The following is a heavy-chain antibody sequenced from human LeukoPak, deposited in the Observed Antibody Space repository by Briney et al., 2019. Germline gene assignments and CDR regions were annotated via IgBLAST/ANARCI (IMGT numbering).Heavy chain of an antibody. CDR1: GYTFTDFG. J-gene: IGHJ5*02. D-gene: IGHD3-3*01. CDR3: ARVFWSGYYKYNWFDP. Sequence: ASVKVSCKASGYTFTDFGISWVRQAPGQGLEWMAWVSAYNGNTNYAQKLQGRVTMTTDTSTSTAYMELRSLRSDDTAVYYCARVFWSGYYKYNWFDPWGQGTLVTVSS. V-gene: IGHV1-18*01. CDR2: VSAYNGNT.